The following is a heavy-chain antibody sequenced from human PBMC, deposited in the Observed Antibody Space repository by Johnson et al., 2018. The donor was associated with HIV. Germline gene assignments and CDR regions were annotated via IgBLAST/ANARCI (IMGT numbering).Heavy chain of an antibody. Sequence: VQLVESGGGVVRPGGSLRLSCAASGFTFDDYGMSWVRQVPGKGLEWVSGINWNGGRTGYADSVKGRFTISRDNSKNTLFLQMNSLRAEDTAVFYCARACRDGYTCDAYDIWGQGTMVTVSS. CDR2: INWNGGRT. D-gene: IGHD5-24*01. V-gene: IGHV3-20*04. J-gene: IGHJ3*02. CDR3: ARACRDGYTCDAYDI. CDR1: GFTFDDYG.